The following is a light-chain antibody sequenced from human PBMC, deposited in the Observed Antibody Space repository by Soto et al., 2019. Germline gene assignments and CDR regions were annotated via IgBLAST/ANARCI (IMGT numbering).Light chain of an antibody. CDR1: QSVSSN. CDR3: QQYNKWPPIT. V-gene: IGKV3-15*01. J-gene: IGKJ5*01. CDR2: SAS. Sequence: EVVMTQSPATLSVSPGERATLSCRASQSVSSNLAWYQQKPGLPPRLLIYSASTRATGIPARFSGSGSGTEFTLTISRLQSEDFAVYYCQQYNKWPPITFGQGTRLEIK.